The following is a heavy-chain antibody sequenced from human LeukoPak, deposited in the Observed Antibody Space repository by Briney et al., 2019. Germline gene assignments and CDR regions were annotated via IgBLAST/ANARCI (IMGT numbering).Heavy chain of an antibody. J-gene: IGHJ4*02. Sequence: GGSLRLSCAASGFTFSSYGMHWVRQAPGKGLEWVAFIRYDGSNKYYADSVKGRFTISRDNSKNTLYLHVNSLRPEDTAVYYCARAGSGYTSPSDYWGQGTLVTVSS. V-gene: IGHV3-30*02. CDR3: ARAGSGYTSPSDY. CDR1: GFTFSSYG. CDR2: IRYDGSNK. D-gene: IGHD6-13*01.